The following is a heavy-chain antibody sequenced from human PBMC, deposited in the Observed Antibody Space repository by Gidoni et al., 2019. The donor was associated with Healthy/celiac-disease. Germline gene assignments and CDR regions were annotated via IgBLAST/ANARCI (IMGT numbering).Heavy chain of an antibody. J-gene: IGHJ3*02. CDR1: GFTLSSYE. V-gene: IGHV3-48*03. Sequence: EVQLVASGGGLVQPGGSLRLSCAASGFTLSSYEMNWVRQAPGKWLEWVSYISSSGSTIYYADSVKGRFTISRDNAKNSLYLQMNSLRAEDTAVYYCARGKRSITMIVVVIGAFDIWGQGTMVTVSS. CDR2: ISSSGSTI. D-gene: IGHD3-22*01. CDR3: ARGKRSITMIVVVIGAFDI.